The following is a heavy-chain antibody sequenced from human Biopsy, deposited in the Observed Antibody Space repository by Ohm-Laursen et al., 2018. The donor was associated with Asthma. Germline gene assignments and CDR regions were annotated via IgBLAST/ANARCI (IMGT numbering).Heavy chain of an antibody. CDR1: GFSVSNNY. D-gene: IGHD5-12*01. Sequence: GSLRLSCSASGFSVSNNYMSWVRQAPGKGLEWFSVIYSGGTTYYADSVKGRFTISRDSSKNTLYLQMNSLRTEDTAVYYCAKRRGYSGHDNDYWGQGTLVIVSS. V-gene: IGHV3-53*05. CDR2: IYSGGTT. CDR3: AKRRGYSGHDNDY. J-gene: IGHJ4*02.